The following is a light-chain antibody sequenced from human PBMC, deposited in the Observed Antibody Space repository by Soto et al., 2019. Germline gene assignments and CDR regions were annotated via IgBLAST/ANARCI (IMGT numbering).Light chain of an antibody. Sequence: EIVLTQSPATLSLSPGERATLSCRASQSVSSYLAWYQQKPGQAPRLLIYDASTRATGIPARFSGSGSGTDFTLTISSLEREDVAVYYCQQRSNWPPYTFGQGTKLEIK. V-gene: IGKV3-11*01. J-gene: IGKJ2*01. CDR2: DAS. CDR1: QSVSSY. CDR3: QQRSNWPPYT.